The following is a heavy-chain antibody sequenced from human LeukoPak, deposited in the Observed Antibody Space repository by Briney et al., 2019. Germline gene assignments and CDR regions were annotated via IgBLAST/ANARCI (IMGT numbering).Heavy chain of an antibody. V-gene: IGHV3-23*01. CDR3: AKDGEQWLVTRLDY. D-gene: IGHD6-19*01. CDR2: ISGSGGST. CDR1: GFTFSSYA. J-gene: IGHJ4*02. Sequence: PGGSLRLSCAASGFTFSSYATSWVRQAPGKGLEWVSAISGSGGSTYYADSVKGRFTISRDNSKNTLYLQMNSLRAEDTAVYYCAKDGEQWLVTRLDYWGQGTLVTVSS.